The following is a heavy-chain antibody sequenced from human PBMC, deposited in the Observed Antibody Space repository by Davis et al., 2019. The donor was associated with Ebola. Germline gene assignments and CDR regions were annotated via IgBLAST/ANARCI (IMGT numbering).Heavy chain of an antibody. J-gene: IGHJ3*02. CDR2: IYPGDSDT. CDR3: ARRISYCGGDCYAYDAFDI. V-gene: IGHV5-51*01. D-gene: IGHD2-21*02. CDR1: GYSFTSYW. Sequence: PGGSLRLSCKGSGYSFTSYWIGWVRQMPGKGLEWMGIIYPGDSDTRYSPSFQGQVTISADKSISTAYLQWSSLKASDTAMYYCARRISYCGGDCYAYDAFDIWGQGTMVTVSS.